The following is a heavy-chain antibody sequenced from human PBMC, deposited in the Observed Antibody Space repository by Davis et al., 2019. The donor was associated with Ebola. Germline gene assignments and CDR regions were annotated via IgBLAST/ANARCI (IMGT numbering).Heavy chain of an antibody. CDR1: GGSFSGYY. J-gene: IGHJ4*02. CDR3: ARGSTDTYYFGY. Sequence: GSLRLSCAVYGGSFSGYYWSWIRQPPGKGLEWIGEINHSGSTNYNPSLKSRVTISVDTSKNQFSLKLSSVTAADTAVYYCARGSTDTYYFGYWGQGTLVTVSS. CDR2: INHSGST. V-gene: IGHV4-34*01.